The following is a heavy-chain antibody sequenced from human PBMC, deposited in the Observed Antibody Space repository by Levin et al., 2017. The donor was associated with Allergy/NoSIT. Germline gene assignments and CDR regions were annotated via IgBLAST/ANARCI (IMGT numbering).Heavy chain of an antibody. Sequence: LSLTCAASGFTFSTYAMHWVRQAPGKGLEWVAVISYDGSNEYYADSVKGRFTISRDNSKNTLYLQMNSLRAEDTAVYYCASGGYCSSTSCYRRGLDYWGQGTLVTVSS. CDR1: GFTFSTYA. CDR2: ISYDGSNE. CDR3: ASGGYCSSTSCYRRGLDY. V-gene: IGHV3-30-3*01. D-gene: IGHD2-2*02. J-gene: IGHJ4*02.